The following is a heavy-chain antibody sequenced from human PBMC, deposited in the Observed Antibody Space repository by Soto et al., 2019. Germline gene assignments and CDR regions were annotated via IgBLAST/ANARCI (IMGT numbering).Heavy chain of an antibody. D-gene: IGHD6-13*01. CDR1: GFTFSDYY. V-gene: IGHV3-11*06. CDR3: ARALDASSSWCHLNYGMDV. J-gene: IGHJ6*02. Sequence: PGGSLRLSCAASGFTFSDYYMSWIRQAPGKGLEWVSYISSSSSYTNYADSVKGRFTISRDNAKNSLYLQMNSLRAEDTAVYYCARALDASSSWCHLNYGMDVWGQGTTVTVSS. CDR2: ISSSSSYT.